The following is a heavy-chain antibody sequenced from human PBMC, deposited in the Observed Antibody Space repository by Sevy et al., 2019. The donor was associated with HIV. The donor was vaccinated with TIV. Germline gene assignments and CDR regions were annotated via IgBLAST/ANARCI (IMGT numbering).Heavy chain of an antibody. J-gene: IGHJ4*02. CDR3: ARDRGHALEEILFDN. CDR1: GYTFSTYG. CDR2: ISAYNGHT. V-gene: IGHV1-18*01. Sequence: ASVKVSCKASGYTFSTYGISWVRQAPGQGLEWMGWISAYNGHTNYAQKVQGRVTLNIDTSTRTAYMELRSLRSDDTALYFCARDRGHALEEILFDNWGQGTLVTVSS. D-gene: IGHD3-10*01.